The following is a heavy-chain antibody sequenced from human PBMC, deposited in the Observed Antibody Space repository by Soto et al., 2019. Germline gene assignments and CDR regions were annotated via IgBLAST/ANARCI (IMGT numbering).Heavy chain of an antibody. Sequence: SETQCLTYAVSGGSIRGYYGSWIRQPPGKGLEWIGTFYYSGSTNYNPSLKSRVSISVDPSTNQFSLELNSVTATDTAVYYCARLDGSCSQTECNYFMHVWGKGTTVTVSS. D-gene: IGHD2-15*01. CDR2: FYYSGST. J-gene: IGHJ6*03. CDR3: ARLDGSCSQTECNYFMHV. CDR1: GGSIRGYY. V-gene: IGHV4-59*08.